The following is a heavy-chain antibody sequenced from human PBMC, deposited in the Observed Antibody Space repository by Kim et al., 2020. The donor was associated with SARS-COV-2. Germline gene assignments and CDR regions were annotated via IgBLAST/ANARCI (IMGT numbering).Heavy chain of an antibody. J-gene: IGHJ4*02. CDR2: ISYDGSNK. CDR1: GFTFSSYG. CDR3: AKNAPGDAYNTCFDY. V-gene: IGHV3-30*18. Sequence: GGSLRLSCAASGFTFSSYGMHWVRQAPGKGLEWVAVISYDGSNKYYADSVKGRFTISRDNSKNTLYLQMNSLRAEDTAVYYCAKNAPGDAYNTCFDYWGQGTLVTVSS. D-gene: IGHD1-1*01.